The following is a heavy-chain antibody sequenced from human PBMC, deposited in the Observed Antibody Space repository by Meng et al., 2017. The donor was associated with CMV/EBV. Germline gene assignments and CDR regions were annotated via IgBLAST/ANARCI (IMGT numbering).Heavy chain of an antibody. D-gene: IGHD5-18*01. V-gene: IGHV4-59*01. CDR1: GGSISSYY. CDR2: IYYSGST. Sequence: SETLSLTCTVSGGSISSYYWSWIRQPPGKGLEWIGYIYYSGSTNYNPSLKSRVTISVDTSKNQFSLKLSSVTAADTAVYYCARGGGIQLWYYYGMDVWGQGTTVTVSS. J-gene: IGHJ6*02. CDR3: ARGGGIQLWYYYGMDV.